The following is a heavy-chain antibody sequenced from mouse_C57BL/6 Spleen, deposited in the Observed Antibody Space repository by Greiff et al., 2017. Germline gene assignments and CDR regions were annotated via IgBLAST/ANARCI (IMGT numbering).Heavy chain of an antibody. CDR1: GYTFTGYW. CDR2: ILPGSGST. V-gene: IGHV1-9*01. J-gene: IGHJ4*01. D-gene: IGHD2-3*01. Sequence: QVQLQQSGAELMKPGASVKLSCKATGYTFTGYWIEWVKQRPGHGLEWIGEILPGSGSTYYNEKFKGKATFTADTSSNTAYMQLSSLTTEDSAIYYCARLVTTLYYYAMDYWGQGTSVTVSS. CDR3: ARLVTTLYYYAMDY.